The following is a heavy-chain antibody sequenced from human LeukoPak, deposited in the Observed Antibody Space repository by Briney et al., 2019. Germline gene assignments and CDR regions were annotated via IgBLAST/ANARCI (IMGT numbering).Heavy chain of an antibody. Sequence: GGSLRLSCAASGFTFSSYGMHWVRQAPGKGLEWVAVISYDGSNKYYADSVKGRFTISRDNSKNTLYLQMNSLRAEDTAVYYCAKDPSYDFWSGYSHWGQGTLVTVSS. D-gene: IGHD3-3*01. J-gene: IGHJ4*02. CDR3: AKDPSYDFWSGYSH. CDR2: ISYDGSNK. V-gene: IGHV3-30*18. CDR1: GFTFSSYG.